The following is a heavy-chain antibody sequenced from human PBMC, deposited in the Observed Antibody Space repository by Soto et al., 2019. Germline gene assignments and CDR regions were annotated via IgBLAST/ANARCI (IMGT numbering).Heavy chain of an antibody. J-gene: IGHJ4*02. CDR2: INHSGST. D-gene: IGHD6-6*01. CDR3: ARVDRGAARPYYFDY. Sequence: SETLSLTCAVYGGSFSGYYWSWIRQPPGKGLEWIGEINHSGSTNYNPSLKSRVTISVDTSKNQFSLKLSSVTAADTAVYYCARVDRGAARPYYFDYWGQGTLVTVSS. V-gene: IGHV4-34*01. CDR1: GGSFSGYY.